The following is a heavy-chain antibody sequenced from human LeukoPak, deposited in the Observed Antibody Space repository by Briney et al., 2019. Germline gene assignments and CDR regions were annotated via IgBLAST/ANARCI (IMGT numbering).Heavy chain of an antibody. CDR2: ISGSGGST. J-gene: IGHJ4*02. Sequence: GGSLRLSCAASGFTFSSYGMSWVRQAPGKGLEWVSAISGSGGSTYYADSVKGRFTISRDNSKNTLYLQMNSLRAEDTAVYYCAKIRWFGESTSEYYFDYWGQGTLVTVSS. CDR3: AKIRWFGESTSEYYFDY. CDR1: GFTFSSYG. D-gene: IGHD3-10*01. V-gene: IGHV3-23*01.